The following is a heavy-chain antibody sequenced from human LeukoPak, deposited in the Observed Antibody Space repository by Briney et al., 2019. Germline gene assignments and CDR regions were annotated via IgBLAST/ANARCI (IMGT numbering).Heavy chain of an antibody. V-gene: IGHV4-59*01. D-gene: IGHD2-21*02. CDR1: GGSISSYY. CDR2: IYYSGST. J-gene: IGHJ3*02. Sequence: SETLSLTCTVSGGSISSYYWSWIRQPPRKGLEWLGYIYYSGSTNYNPSLKSRVTISVDTSKNQFSLKLSSVTAADTAVYYCARVAYCGGDCYSQAFDIWGQGTMVTVSS. CDR3: ARVAYCGGDCYSQAFDI.